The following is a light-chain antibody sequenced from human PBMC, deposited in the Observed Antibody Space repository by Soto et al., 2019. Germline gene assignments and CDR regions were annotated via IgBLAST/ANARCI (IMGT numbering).Light chain of an antibody. CDR1: QSVSSY. Sequence: EIVLTHSPATLSLSPGERATLSCRASQSVSSYLAWYQQKPCQAPRLLIYDASNRATGIPARFSGSGSGTDFTLTISSREPEDFAVYYCQQRSNWLFTFGPGTKVDIK. V-gene: IGKV3-11*01. CDR2: DAS. J-gene: IGKJ3*01. CDR3: QQRSNWLFT.